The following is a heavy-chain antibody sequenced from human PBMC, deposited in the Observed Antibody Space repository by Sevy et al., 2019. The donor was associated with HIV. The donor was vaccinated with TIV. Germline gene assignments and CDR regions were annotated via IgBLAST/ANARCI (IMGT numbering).Heavy chain of an antibody. CDR1: GFTFSSYA. CDR2: ISGSGGST. Sequence: GGSLRLSCAASGFTFSSYAMSWVRQAPGKGLEWVSAISGSGGSTYYADSVKGRFTISRDNSKNTLYLQMNSLRAEDTAVYYCATAPRIAAAPDYFDYWGQGTLVTVSS. CDR3: ATAPRIAAAPDYFDY. V-gene: IGHV3-23*01. D-gene: IGHD6-13*01. J-gene: IGHJ4*02.